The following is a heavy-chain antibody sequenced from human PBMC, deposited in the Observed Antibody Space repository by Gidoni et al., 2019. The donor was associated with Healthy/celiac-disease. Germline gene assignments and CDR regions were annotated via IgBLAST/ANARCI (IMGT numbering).Heavy chain of an antibody. Sequence: EVQLVESGGVVVQPGGALRLACAAAGVTCEEYTMHWVRQAPGKGLEWFSLISWDGGSTYYADSVKGRFTISRANSKNSLYLQMNSLRTEDTALYYCSKDIGDIVATTTYGMDVWGQGTTVTVSS. D-gene: IGHD5-12*01. CDR3: SKDIGDIVATTTYGMDV. V-gene: IGHV3-43*01. CDR1: GVTCEEYT. J-gene: IGHJ6*02. CDR2: ISWDGGST.